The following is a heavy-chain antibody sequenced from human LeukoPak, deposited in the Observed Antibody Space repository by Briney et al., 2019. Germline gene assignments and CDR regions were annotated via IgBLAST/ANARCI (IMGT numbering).Heavy chain of an antibody. D-gene: IGHD2-15*01. J-gene: IGHJ6*02. V-gene: IGHV3-21*01. CDR2: ISSSSSYI. CDR3: ARGYCSGGSCYSEYYYYYGMDV. CDR1: GFTFSSYS. Sequence: PGGSLRLSCAASGFTFSSYSMNWVRQAPGKGLEWVSSISSSSSYIYYADSVKGRFTISRDNAKNSLYLQMNSLRAEDTAVYYCARGYCSGGSCYSEYYYYYGMDVWGQGTTVTVSS.